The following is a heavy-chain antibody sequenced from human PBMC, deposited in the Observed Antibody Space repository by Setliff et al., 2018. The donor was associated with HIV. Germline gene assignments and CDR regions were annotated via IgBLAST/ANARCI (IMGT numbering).Heavy chain of an antibody. V-gene: IGHV4-4*02. D-gene: IGHD5-18*01. Sequence: SETLSLTCAVSGTSVSTYNWWSWVRQPPGQALEWIGEIYHTGGTNYNPSLKSRPTISVDTSKNQFSLKLNSVTAADTAVYYCAGRPINGYGPFDSWGPGTLVTVSS. CDR1: GTSVSTYNW. J-gene: IGHJ4*02. CDR3: AGRPINGYGPFDS. CDR2: IYHTGGT.